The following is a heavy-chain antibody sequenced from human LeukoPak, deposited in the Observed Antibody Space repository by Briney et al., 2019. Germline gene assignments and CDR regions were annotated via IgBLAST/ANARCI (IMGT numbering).Heavy chain of an antibody. CDR1: GDSISSYY. J-gene: IGHJ5*02. Sequence: SETLSLTCTVSGDSISSYYWSWIRQPPGKGLEWIGYIYYSGSTNYNPSLKSRVTISVDTSKNQFSLKLSSVTAADTAVYYCARAYGSSSYYDILTGYYPLWFDPWGQGTLVTVSS. CDR2: IYYSGST. D-gene: IGHD3-9*01. CDR3: ARAYGSSSYYDILTGYYPLWFDP. V-gene: IGHV4-59*01.